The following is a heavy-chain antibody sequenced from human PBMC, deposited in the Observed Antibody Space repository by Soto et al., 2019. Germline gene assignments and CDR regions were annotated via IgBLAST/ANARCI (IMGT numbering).Heavy chain of an antibody. CDR3: AKDWSGVRGVDAFDI. V-gene: IGHV3-23*01. J-gene: IGHJ3*02. D-gene: IGHD3-10*01. CDR1: GFTFSSYA. Sequence: PGGSLRLSCAASGFTFSSYAMSWVRQAPGKGLEWVSGFSGSGGSTYNADSVKGRFTISRDNSKNTLYLQMNSLRAEDTAVYYCAKDWSGVRGVDAFDIWGQGTMVTFSS. CDR2: FSGSGGST.